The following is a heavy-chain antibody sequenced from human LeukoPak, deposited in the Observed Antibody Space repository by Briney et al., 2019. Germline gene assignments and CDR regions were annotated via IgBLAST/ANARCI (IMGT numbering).Heavy chain of an antibody. CDR2: INPNSGGT. CDR3: AKSEAAASYHDAFDI. V-gene: IGHV1-2*02. D-gene: IGHD6-13*01. CDR1: VYTFTVYY. J-gene: IGHJ3*02. Sequence: GASVKVSCKSSVYTFTVYYMHWVRQAPGQGLEWMGWINPNSGGTNYAQKFQGRVTMTRDTSISTAYMELSRLRSDDTAVYYCAKSEAAASYHDAFDIWGQGTMVTVSS.